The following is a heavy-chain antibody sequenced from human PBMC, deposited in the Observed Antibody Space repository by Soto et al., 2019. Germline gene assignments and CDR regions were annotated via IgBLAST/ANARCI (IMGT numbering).Heavy chain of an antibody. J-gene: IGHJ6*02. CDR2: IYPGDSDT. D-gene: IGHD1-1*01. CDR1: GYSFTSYW. CDR3: ARKGTPTLYYYYGMDV. V-gene: IGHV5-51*01. Sequence: GESLKISCKGSGYSFTSYWIGWVRQMPGKGLEWMGIIYPGDSDTRYSPSFQGQVTISADKSISTAYLQWSSLKASDTAMYYCARKGTPTLYYYYGMDVWGQGTTVTVSS.